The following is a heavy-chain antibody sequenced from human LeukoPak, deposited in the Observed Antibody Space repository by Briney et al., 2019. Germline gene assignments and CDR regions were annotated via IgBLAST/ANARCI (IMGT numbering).Heavy chain of an antibody. CDR3: AGGYCSSTSCYYYYYYGMDV. CDR1: GGTFSSYA. V-gene: IGHV1-69*01. J-gene: IGHJ6*02. D-gene: IGHD2-2*01. CDR2: IIPIFGTA. Sequence: SVTVSCKASGGTFSSYAISWVRQAPGQGLEWMGGIIPIFGTANYAQKFQGRVTITADESTSTAYMELSSLRSEDTAVYYCAGGYCSSTSCYYYYYYGMDVWGQGTTVTVSS.